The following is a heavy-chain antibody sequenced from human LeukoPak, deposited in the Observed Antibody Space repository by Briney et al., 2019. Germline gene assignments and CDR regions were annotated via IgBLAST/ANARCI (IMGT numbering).Heavy chain of an antibody. Sequence: SETLSLTCTVSGGSISSSSYYWGWIRQPPGKGLEWIGSIYYSGSTYYNPSLKSRVTIPVDTSKNQFSLKLSSVTAADTAVYYCARSLFGYGWFGELGQPFDYWGQGTLVTVSS. CDR3: ARSLFGYGWFGELGQPFDY. CDR1: GGSISSSSYY. CDR2: IYYSGST. D-gene: IGHD3-10*01. V-gene: IGHV4-39*01. J-gene: IGHJ4*02.